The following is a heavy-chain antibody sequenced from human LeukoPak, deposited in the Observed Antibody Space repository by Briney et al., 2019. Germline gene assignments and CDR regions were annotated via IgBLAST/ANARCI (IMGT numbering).Heavy chain of an antibody. D-gene: IGHD6-19*01. CDR2: INGNSGDT. CDR3: VRVAVTGIAYFQY. V-gene: IGHV1-2*02. CDR1: GYTFTGYY. J-gene: IGHJ1*01. Sequence: RGASVKVSCKASGYTFTGYYLHWTRQAPGQGLEWMGWINGNSGDTNYAQKFQGRVTMTRDTSISTAYMDLIRLTSDDTAVYYCVRVAVTGIAYFQYWGQGTLVTVPS.